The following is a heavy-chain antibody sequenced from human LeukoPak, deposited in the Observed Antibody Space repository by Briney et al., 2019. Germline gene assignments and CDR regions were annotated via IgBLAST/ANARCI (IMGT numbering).Heavy chain of an antibody. Sequence: GGSLRLSCAASGFSFSSYGMYWVRQAPGKGLEWVSAIGGSGSTTYYADSVKGRFTISRDNSKNTLYLQMNSLRAEDTAVYYCAKDTASSWWYFDLWGRGTLVTVSS. J-gene: IGHJ2*01. CDR3: AKDTASSWWYFDL. V-gene: IGHV3-23*01. D-gene: IGHD5-18*01. CDR1: GFSFSSYG. CDR2: IGGSGSTT.